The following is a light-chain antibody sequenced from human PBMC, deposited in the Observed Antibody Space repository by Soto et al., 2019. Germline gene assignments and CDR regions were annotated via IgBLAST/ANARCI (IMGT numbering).Light chain of an antibody. CDR2: EVS. J-gene: IGLJ7*01. Sequence: QSALTQPASVSGSPGQSITISCTGTSSDVGSYKLVSWYQQHPGKAPKLMISEVSKRPSGISDRFSGSKSGSTASLTISGLQAEDEADYYCCSYVGTSTHTVFGGGTQLTVL. CDR1: SSDVGSYKL. CDR3: CSYVGTSTHTV. V-gene: IGLV2-23*02.